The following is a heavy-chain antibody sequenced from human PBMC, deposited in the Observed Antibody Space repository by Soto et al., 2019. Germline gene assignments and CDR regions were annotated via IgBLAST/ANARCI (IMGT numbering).Heavy chain of an antibody. D-gene: IGHD6-19*01. CDR3: AIPHVAVAGTPEYFQH. J-gene: IGHJ1*01. CDR1: GYSFTSYW. Sequence: EVQLVQSGAEVKKPGESLKISCKGSGYSFTSYWIGWVRQMPGKGLEWMGIIYPGDSDTRYSPSFQGQVTISADKSISTAYLQWSSLKASDTAMYYCAIPHVAVAGTPEYFQHWGQGTLVTVSS. V-gene: IGHV5-51*01. CDR2: IYPGDSDT.